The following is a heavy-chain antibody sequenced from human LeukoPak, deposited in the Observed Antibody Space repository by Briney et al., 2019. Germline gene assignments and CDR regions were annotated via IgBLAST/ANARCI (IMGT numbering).Heavy chain of an antibody. Sequence: PSETLSLTCAVYGGSFSGYYWSWIRQPPGKGLEWIGSIYHSGSTYYNPSLKSRVTISVDTSKNQFSLKLSSVTAADTAVYYCARLVATIGNIDYWGQGTLVTVSS. V-gene: IGHV4-34*01. D-gene: IGHD5-12*01. CDR1: GGSFSGYY. CDR2: IYHSGST. CDR3: ARLVATIGNIDY. J-gene: IGHJ4*02.